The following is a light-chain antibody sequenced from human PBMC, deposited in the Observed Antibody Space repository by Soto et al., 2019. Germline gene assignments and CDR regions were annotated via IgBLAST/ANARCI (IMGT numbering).Light chain of an antibody. J-gene: IGLJ1*01. V-gene: IGLV2-11*01. Sequence: QSVLAQPRSVSGSPGQSVTISCTGTSNDVGGYHYVSWYQHHPGKAPKLVIFDVNRRPSGVPHRFSGSKSDNTASLTISGLQAEDEPDYNCCSFVGSYIYVFGTGPKAPAL. CDR2: DVN. CDR3: CSFVGSYIYV. CDR1: SNDVGGYHY.